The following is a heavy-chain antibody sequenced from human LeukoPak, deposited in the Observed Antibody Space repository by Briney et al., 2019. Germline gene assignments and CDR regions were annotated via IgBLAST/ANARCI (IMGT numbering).Heavy chain of an antibody. J-gene: IGHJ4*02. Sequence: ASVKVSFKVSGYTLTELSMHWVRQATGQGLEWMGWMNPNSGNTGYAQKFQGRVTMTRNTSISTAYMELSSLRSEDTAVYYCARGYGSGSYYHYWGQGTLVTVSS. CDR3: ARGYGSGSYYHY. CDR2: MNPNSGNT. V-gene: IGHV1-8*01. D-gene: IGHD3-10*01. CDR1: GYTLTELS.